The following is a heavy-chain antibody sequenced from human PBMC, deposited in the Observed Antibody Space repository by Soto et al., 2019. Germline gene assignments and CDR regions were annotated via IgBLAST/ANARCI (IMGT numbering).Heavy chain of an antibody. CDR3: AKGTQTGYYDSGTFYSSVP. J-gene: IGHJ5*02. CDR1: GGSFHGYY. Sequence: SETLSLTCAVYGGSFHGYYWSWIRQPPGKGLEWIGEINHSGSVNFNPTFKSRVSILLDTSKNQMSLQLSSVSAADTAIYYCAKGTQTGYYDSGTFYSSVPLGQGTLVTVS. D-gene: IGHD3-16*01. CDR2: INHSGSV. V-gene: IGHV4-34*01.